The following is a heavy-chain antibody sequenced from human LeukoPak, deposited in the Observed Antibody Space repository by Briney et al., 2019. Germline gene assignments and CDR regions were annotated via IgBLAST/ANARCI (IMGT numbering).Heavy chain of an antibody. Sequence: PSGTLSLTCAVSGGSISSSNWWSWVRQPPGKGLEWIGEIYHSGSTNYNPSLKSRVTISVDTSKNQFSLKLSSVTAADTAVYYCARGWRARRFDYWGQGTLVTVSS. J-gene: IGHJ4*02. V-gene: IGHV4-4*02. D-gene: IGHD6-13*01. CDR2: IYHSGST. CDR3: ARGWRARRFDY. CDR1: GGSISSSNW.